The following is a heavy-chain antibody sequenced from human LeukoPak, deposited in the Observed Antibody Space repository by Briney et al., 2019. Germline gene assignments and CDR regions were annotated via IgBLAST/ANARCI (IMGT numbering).Heavy chain of an antibody. Sequence: GGSQRLSCAASEFTFSSFAMSWVRQAPGKGLEWVSRVSGSGGSTYYADSVKGRFSISRDNSKNTLYLQMNSLRAEDTAVYYCARDSSGYGSFDYWGRGTLVTVSS. CDR2: VSGSGGST. V-gene: IGHV3-23*01. J-gene: IGHJ4*02. CDR3: ARDSSGYGSFDY. CDR1: EFTFSSFA. D-gene: IGHD3-22*01.